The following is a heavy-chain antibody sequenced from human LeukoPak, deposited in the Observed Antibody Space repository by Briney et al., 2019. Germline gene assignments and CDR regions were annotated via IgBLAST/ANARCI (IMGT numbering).Heavy chain of an antibody. CDR1: GGSFSGYY. Sequence: SETLSLACAVYGGSFSGYYWSWIRQPPGKGLEWIGEINHSGSTNYNPSLKSRVTISVDTSKNQFSLKLSSVTAADTAVYYCARALGYCSGGSCYSGYYYYMDVWGKGTTVTISS. CDR3: ARALGYCSGGSCYSGYYYYMDV. V-gene: IGHV4-34*01. CDR2: INHSGST. D-gene: IGHD2-15*01. J-gene: IGHJ6*03.